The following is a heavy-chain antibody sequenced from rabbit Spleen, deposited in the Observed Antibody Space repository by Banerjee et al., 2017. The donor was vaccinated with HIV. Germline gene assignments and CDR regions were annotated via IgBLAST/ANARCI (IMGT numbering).Heavy chain of an antibody. J-gene: IGHJ4*01. CDR3: ARSVTDAGYANSLNL. D-gene: IGHD6-1*01. Sequence: QSLEESGGDLVKPGASLTLTCTASGFDLSNYYYMYWVRQAPGKGLEWIGCIYTGGSGGIYYASWANGRFTVSKTSSTTVTLQMTSLTAADTATYFCARSVTDAGYANSLNLWGQGTLVTVS. CDR2: IYTGGSGGI. CDR1: GFDLSNYYY. V-gene: IGHV1S40*01.